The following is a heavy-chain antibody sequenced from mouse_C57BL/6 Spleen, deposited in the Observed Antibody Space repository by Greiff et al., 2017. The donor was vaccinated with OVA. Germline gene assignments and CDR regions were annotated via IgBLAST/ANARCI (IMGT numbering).Heavy chain of an antibody. Sequence: EVQLQQSGPELVKPGASVKISCKASGYTFTDYYMNWVKQSHGKSLEWIGDINPNNGGTSYNQKFKGKATLTVDKSSSTAYMELRSLTSEDSAVYYCARGDDGYYFAWFAYWGQGTLVTVSA. CDR3: ARGDDGYYFAWFAY. D-gene: IGHD2-3*01. V-gene: IGHV1-26*01. CDR2: INPNNGGT. CDR1: GYTFTDYY. J-gene: IGHJ3*01.